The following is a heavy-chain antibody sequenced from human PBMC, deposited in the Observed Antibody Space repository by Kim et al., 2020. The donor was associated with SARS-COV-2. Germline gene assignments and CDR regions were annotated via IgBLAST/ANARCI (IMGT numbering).Heavy chain of an antibody. V-gene: IGHV3-30*03. CDR2: ISYEGSTK. J-gene: IGHJ5*02. D-gene: IGHD1-26*01. CDR1: GFTFSSHL. Sequence: GGSLRLSCAASGFTFSSHLMNWVRQAPGKGLEWVALISYEGSTKKYKESVQGRLTISRDNSKNALYLQMNSLRPEDTAVYYCARNLVGDRHMGPWGQGTLVTVSS. CDR3: ARNLVGDRHMGP.